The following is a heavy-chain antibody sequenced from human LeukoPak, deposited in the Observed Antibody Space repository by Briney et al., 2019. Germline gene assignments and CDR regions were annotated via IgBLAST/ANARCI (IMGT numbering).Heavy chain of an antibody. V-gene: IGHV3-23*01. CDR3: AKYSDSTGAHYFDY. D-gene: IGHD2/OR15-2a*01. Sequence: GGSLRLSCAASGFTFSSYAMTWVRQAPGKGLEWVSTISGSGANTYYADSVKGRFTISRDNSKNTLSLQMNSLRVEDTALYYCAKYSDSTGAHYFDYWGQGTLSPSPQ. J-gene: IGHJ4*02. CDR2: ISGSGANT. CDR1: GFTFSSYA.